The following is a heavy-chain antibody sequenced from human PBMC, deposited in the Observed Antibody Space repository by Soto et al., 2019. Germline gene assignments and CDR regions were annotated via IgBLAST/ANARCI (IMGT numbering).Heavy chain of an antibody. CDR2: ITSDGTGT. CDR3: ARGPHGFSDGEY. V-gene: IGHV3-74*01. CDR1: GVTSRSYW. Sequence: EVQLVESGGGLVQSGGSLRLSCAASGVTSRSYWHWVRQPPGKGLAWVSRITSDGTGTSYADSVKGRFTISRDNAKNMVYLEMNSLRVEDTAVYYCARGPHGFSDGEYWGQGAQVIVSS. D-gene: IGHD2-21*01. J-gene: IGHJ4*01.